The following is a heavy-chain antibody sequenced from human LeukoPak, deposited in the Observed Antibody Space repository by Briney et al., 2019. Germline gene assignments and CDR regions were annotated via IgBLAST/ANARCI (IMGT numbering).Heavy chain of an antibody. CDR1: GFHFATYW. D-gene: IGHD2-21*02. J-gene: IGHJ4*02. CDR2: IKQDGSDK. V-gene: IGHV3-7*03. Sequence: GGSLRLSCAVSGFHFATYWMKWVRQAPGKGLEWLATIKQDGSDKFYVDSVKGRFTISRDNAGNSLFLQMNSLRAEDTAVYYCATYHNTLTAKRSYYWGQGTLVTVSS. CDR3: ATYHNTLTAKRSYY.